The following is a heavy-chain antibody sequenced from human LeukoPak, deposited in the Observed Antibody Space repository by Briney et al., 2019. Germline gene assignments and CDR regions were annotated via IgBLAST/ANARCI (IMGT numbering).Heavy chain of an antibody. D-gene: IGHD6-13*01. CDR3: AKDPWLYSGSSWYDGY. CDR1: GFTFSSYA. Sequence: GGSLRLSCAASGFTFSSYAMSWVRQAPGKGLKRVSAISGSGGSTYYADSVKGRFTISRDNSKNTLYLQMNSLRAEDTAVYYCAKDPWLYSGSSWYDGYWGQGTLVTVSS. V-gene: IGHV3-23*01. CDR2: ISGSGGST. J-gene: IGHJ4*02.